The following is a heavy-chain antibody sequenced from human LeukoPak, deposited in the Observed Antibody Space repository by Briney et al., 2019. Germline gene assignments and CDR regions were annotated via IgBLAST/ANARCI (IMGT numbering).Heavy chain of an antibody. J-gene: IGHJ3*02. CDR2: IYYSGST. D-gene: IGHD3-22*01. Sequence: SETLSLTCTVSGGSISSSSYYWGWIRQPPGKGLEWIGSIYYSGSTYYNPSLKSRVTISVDTSKNQFSLKLSSVTAADTAVYYCARTYYYGSSGAMGTFDIWGQGTMVTVSS. CDR3: ARTYYYGSSGAMGTFDI. CDR1: GGSISSSSYY. V-gene: IGHV4-39*07.